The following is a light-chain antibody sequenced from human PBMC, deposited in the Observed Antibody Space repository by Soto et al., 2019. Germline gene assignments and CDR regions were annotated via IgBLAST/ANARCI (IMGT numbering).Light chain of an antibody. V-gene: IGKV1-39*01. CDR2: TAS. CDR3: QQSDSIPYT. J-gene: IGKJ2*01. CDR1: QSIRTY. Sequence: DIQMTQSPSSLSASVGDRVTISCRASQSIRTYVNWYQHKLGKAPKLLLYTASSLQSGVPARFSGSGSGTDFTLTISSLQPEDSATYYCQQSDSIPYTFGQGTKLEIK.